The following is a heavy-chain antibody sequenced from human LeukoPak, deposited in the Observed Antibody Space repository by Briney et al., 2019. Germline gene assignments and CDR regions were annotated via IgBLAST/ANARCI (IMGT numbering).Heavy chain of an antibody. CDR2: IKQDGSEK. Sequence: GGSLRLSCAASGFTLSSYWMSWVRQAPGKGLEWVANIKQDGSEKYYVDSVKGRFTISRDNAKNSLYLQMNSLRAEDTAVYYCARGQRLEWLYHSGAFDYWGQGTLVTVSS. D-gene: IGHD3-3*01. V-gene: IGHV3-7*01. CDR1: GFTLSSYW. CDR3: ARGQRLEWLYHSGAFDY. J-gene: IGHJ4*02.